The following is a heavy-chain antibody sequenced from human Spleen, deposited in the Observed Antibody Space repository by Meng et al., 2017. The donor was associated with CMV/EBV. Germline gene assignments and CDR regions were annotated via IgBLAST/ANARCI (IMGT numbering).Heavy chain of an antibody. CDR2: IYDSGST. Sequence: SETLSLTCTVSGGSVSSAGYYWSWIRQPPGKGLEWIGHIYDSGSTNHNPSLKSRVTISVDTSKNQFSLKLSSVTAADTAVYYCASGYSYGYHHLSYYYGMDVWGQGTTVTVSS. J-gene: IGHJ6*02. CDR3: ASGYSYGYHHLSYYYGMDV. V-gene: IGHV4-61*08. CDR1: GGSVSSAGYY. D-gene: IGHD5-18*01.